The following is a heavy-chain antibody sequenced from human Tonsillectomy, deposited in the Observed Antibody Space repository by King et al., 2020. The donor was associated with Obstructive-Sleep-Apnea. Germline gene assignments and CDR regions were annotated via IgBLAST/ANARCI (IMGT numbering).Heavy chain of an antibody. CDR2: IKQDGSEK. J-gene: IGHJ4*02. D-gene: IGHD3-10*01. CDR1: GFTFSTYW. CDR3: ARPARSWSGSGSCLAY. V-gene: IGHV3-7*01. Sequence: EVQLVESGGGLVQPGGSLRLSCAASGFTFSTYWMSWVRQAPGKGLEWVANIKQDGSEKYYVDSVKGRFTISRDNAKNSLYLQMNSMRAEDTAVYYCARPARSWSGSGSCLAYWGQGTLVTVSS.